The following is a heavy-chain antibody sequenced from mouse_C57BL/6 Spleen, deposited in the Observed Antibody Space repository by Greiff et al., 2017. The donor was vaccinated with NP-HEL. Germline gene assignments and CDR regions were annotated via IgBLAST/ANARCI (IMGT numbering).Heavy chain of an antibody. CDR3: ARAGITTVVARWYFDV. CDR2: IYPGSGST. Sequence: QVQLQQSGAELVKPGASVKMSCKASGYTFTSYWITWVKQRPGQGLEWIGDIYPGSGSTNYNEKFKSKATLTVDTSSSTAYMQLSSLTSEDSAVYYCARAGITTVVARWYFDVWGTGTTVTVSS. V-gene: IGHV1-55*01. CDR1: GYTFTSYW. J-gene: IGHJ1*03. D-gene: IGHD1-1*01.